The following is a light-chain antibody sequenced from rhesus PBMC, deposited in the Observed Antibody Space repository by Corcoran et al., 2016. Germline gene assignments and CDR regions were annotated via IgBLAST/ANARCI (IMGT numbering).Light chain of an antibody. Sequence: DIQMTQSPSSLSASVGDRVTITCRASQGITNDLAWYQQKPGETTKLLIYAASSLQSGIPSRFSGGGSGTDLTLAISSLQPEDFATYYYQHYSSTPYSFGQGTKVEIK. CDR1: QGITND. CDR3: QHYSSTPYS. J-gene: IGKJ2*01. CDR2: AAS. V-gene: IGKV1-33*02.